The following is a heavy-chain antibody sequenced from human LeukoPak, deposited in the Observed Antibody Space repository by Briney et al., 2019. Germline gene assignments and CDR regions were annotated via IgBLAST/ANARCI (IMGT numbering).Heavy chain of an antibody. CDR1: SGSISSSSYY. J-gene: IGHJ4*02. V-gene: IGHV4-39*01. CDR3: ARRGYDSSGYYYAY. D-gene: IGHD3-22*01. Sequence: SETLSLTCIVSSGSISSSSYYWGWIRQPPGKGLEWIGSIYYSGSTYYNPSLKSRVTISVDTSKNQFSLKLSSVTAADTAVYYCARRGYDSSGYYYAYWGQGTLVTVSS. CDR2: IYYSGST.